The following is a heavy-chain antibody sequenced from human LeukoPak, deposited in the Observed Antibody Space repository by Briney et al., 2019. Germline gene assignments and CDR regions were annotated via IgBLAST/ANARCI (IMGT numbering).Heavy chain of an antibody. CDR2: IYYSGTT. CDR1: GVSISGYY. V-gene: IGHV4-59*01. D-gene: IGHD6-13*01. J-gene: IGHJ4*02. CDR3: ARVGYSSSWYGIIDY. Sequence: PSETLSLTCIVSGVSISGYYWSWIRQPPGKGLEWIGYIYYSGTTNYNSSLKSRVTISVDTSRNQFSLKLSSVTAADTAVYYCARVGYSSSWYGIIDYWGQGTLVTVSS.